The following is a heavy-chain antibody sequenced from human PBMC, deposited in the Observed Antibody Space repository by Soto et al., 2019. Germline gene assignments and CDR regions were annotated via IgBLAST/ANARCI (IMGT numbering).Heavy chain of an antibody. CDR2: ISSSGSTI. CDR1: GFPFSDYY. J-gene: IGHJ6*02. V-gene: IGHV3-11*01. Sequence: SLGLSCAASGFPFSDYYMSWIRQAAGKGLEWVSYISSSGSTIYYADSVKGRFTISRDNAKNSLYLQMNSLRAEDTAVYYCARGSVVPAAILNYYYGMDVWGQGTTVTVSS. D-gene: IGHD2-2*02. CDR3: ARGSVVPAAILNYYYGMDV.